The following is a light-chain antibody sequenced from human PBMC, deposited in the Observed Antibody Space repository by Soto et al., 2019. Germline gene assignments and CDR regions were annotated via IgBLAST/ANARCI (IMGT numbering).Light chain of an antibody. CDR2: DAS. V-gene: IGKV1-5*01. Sequence: IQLPQSPSTLSASVGDRVTITCLASQSISSWLAWYQQKPGKAPKLLIYDASILESGVPSRFSGSGSGTEFTLTISSLQPDDFATYYCQQYNSYRTFGQGTKVDI. CDR1: QSISSW. J-gene: IGKJ1*01. CDR3: QQYNSYRT.